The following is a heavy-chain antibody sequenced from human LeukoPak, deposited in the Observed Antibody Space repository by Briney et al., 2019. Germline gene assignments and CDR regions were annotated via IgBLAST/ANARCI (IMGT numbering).Heavy chain of an antibody. Sequence: SETLSLTCTVSGGSISSYYWSWIRQPAGKGLEWIGRIYTSGSTNYNPSLKSQVTISVDTSKNQFSLKLSSVTAADTAVYYCARDPTTVTKGLDIWGQGTMVTVSS. CDR1: GGSISSYY. CDR2: IYTSGST. CDR3: ARDPTTVTKGLDI. J-gene: IGHJ3*02. V-gene: IGHV4-4*07. D-gene: IGHD4-17*01.